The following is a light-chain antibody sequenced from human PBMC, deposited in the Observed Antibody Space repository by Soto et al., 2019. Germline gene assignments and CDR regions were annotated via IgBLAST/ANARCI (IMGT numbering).Light chain of an antibody. CDR3: HQYNDWPLT. CDR2: GAS. J-gene: IGKJ4*01. V-gene: IGKV3-15*01. CDR1: QSVSSN. Sequence: EIVMTQSPATLSVSPGERATLSCRASQSVSSNLAWYQQKPGQAPRLLIYGASTRATGLPDRMSGRGSGTEFTLTSSRLQAEDFARYYCHQYNDWPLTFGGGTKVEIK.